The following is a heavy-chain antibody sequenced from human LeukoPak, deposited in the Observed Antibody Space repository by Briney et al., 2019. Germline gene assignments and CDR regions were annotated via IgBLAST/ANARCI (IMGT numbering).Heavy chain of an antibody. V-gene: IGHV1-2*02. CDR1: GYTFTGYY. J-gene: IGHJ6*03. CDR2: SNPNSGGT. Sequence: ASVKVCCKASGYTFTGYYMHWVRQAPGQGLEWMGWSNPNSGGTNYAQKLQGRVTMTRDTSISTAYMELSRLRSDDTAVYYCARNGDVVATHIGDYYYNMDVWGKGTTVTVSS. D-gene: IGHD5-12*01. CDR3: ARNGDVVATHIGDYYYNMDV.